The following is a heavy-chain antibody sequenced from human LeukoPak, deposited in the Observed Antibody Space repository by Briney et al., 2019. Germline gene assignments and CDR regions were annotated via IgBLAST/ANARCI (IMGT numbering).Heavy chain of an antibody. CDR3: AQDRGDSTVKDFFDY. CDR1: GFTFSSYA. V-gene: IGHV3-23*01. CDR2: ISGSGVST. Sequence: GGSLRLSCAASGFTFSSYAMSWVRQAPGKGLEWVSAISGSGVSTYYADSVKGRFTISRDNSKNTLSLQMNSLRAEDTALYYCAQDRGDSTVKDFFDYWGQGTLVTLSS. J-gene: IGHJ4*02. D-gene: IGHD4-17*01.